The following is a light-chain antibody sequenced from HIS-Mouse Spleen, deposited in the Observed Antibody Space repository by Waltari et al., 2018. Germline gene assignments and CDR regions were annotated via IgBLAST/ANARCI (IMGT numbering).Light chain of an antibody. CDR1: SPNIGSNY. V-gene: IGLV1-47*01. Sequence: QSVLTQPPSASGTPGQRVTISCSGSSPNIGSNYVYWYQQLPGTAPKLLLYRNNQRPSGVPDRFAGSKSGTSASLAIGGLRSEDEADYYCAAWDDSLSGPVFGGGTKLTVL. CDR3: AAWDDSLSGPV. J-gene: IGLJ3*02. CDR2: RNN.